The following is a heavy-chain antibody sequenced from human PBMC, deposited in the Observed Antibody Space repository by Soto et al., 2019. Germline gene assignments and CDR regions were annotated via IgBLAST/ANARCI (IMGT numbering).Heavy chain of an antibody. CDR2: ISLDGRNQ. J-gene: IGHJ4*02. CDR3: AKFPWGSGSFYDY. D-gene: IGHD3-10*01. Sequence: QVQLVESGGGVVQPGRSLRHSCAASGFTFRSHGMHWVRQAPGKGLEWVATISLDGRNQYYADSVKGRFTISRDNSKNTLYLQMNNLRVEDTAVYYCAKFPWGSGSFYDYWGQGTLVTVSS. CDR1: GFTFRSHG. V-gene: IGHV3-30*18.